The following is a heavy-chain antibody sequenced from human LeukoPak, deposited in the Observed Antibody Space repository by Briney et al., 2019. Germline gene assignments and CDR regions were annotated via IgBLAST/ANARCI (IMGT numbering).Heavy chain of an antibody. CDR2: ISSSSSTI. D-gene: IGHD2-2*01. CDR3: ARLPAYCSSTSCYYDY. Sequence: GGSLRLSCAASGFTFSIYAMSWVRQAPGKGLERVSYISSSSSTIYYADSVKGRFTISRDNAKNSLYLQMNSLRAEDTAVYYCARLPAYCSSTSCYYDYWGQGTLVTVSS. CDR1: GFTFSIYA. V-gene: IGHV3-48*04. J-gene: IGHJ4*02.